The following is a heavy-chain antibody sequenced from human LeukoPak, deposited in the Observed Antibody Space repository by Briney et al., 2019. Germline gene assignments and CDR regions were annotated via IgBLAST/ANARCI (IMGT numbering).Heavy chain of an antibody. CDR2: TYYMSKWYN. D-gene: IGHD1-14*01. Sequence: SQTLSLTCATSGDSVSSNSAAWNWIRQSPSRGLEWLGRTYYMSKWYNDYAVSVKSRITMNPDTSKNQFSLQLNSVTPEGTAVYYCARWNHASHWFDPWGQGTLVTVSS. V-gene: IGHV6-1*01. CDR3: ARWNHASHWFDP. CDR1: GDSVSSNSAA. J-gene: IGHJ5*02.